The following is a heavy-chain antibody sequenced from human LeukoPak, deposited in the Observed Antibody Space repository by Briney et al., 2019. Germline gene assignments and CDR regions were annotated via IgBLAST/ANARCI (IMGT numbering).Heavy chain of an antibody. Sequence: SQTLSLTCAISGDSVSSNSAAWNWIRQSPSRGLEWLGRTYYRSKWYNDYAASVKSRITFNPDTSNNQFSLQLISVTPEDTAVYYCAWGWSFDCWGQGTLVTVSS. CDR3: AWGWSFDC. V-gene: IGHV6-1*01. D-gene: IGHD6-19*01. J-gene: IGHJ4*02. CDR2: TYYRSKWYN. CDR1: GDSVSSNSAA.